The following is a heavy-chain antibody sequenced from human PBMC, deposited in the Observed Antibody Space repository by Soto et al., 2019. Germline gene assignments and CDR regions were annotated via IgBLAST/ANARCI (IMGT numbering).Heavy chain of an antibody. Sequence: GSLRLSCAASGFTFSDYHMSWIRQAPGKGLEWVSYISSSSSYTNYADSVKGRFTISRDNAKNSLYLQMNSLRAEDTAVYYCARHLKPYCSSTSCSIYYYYGMDVWGQGTTVTVSS. CDR3: ARHLKPYCSSTSCSIYYYYGMDV. CDR2: ISSSSSYT. D-gene: IGHD2-2*01. CDR1: GFTFSDYH. J-gene: IGHJ6*02. V-gene: IGHV3-11*06.